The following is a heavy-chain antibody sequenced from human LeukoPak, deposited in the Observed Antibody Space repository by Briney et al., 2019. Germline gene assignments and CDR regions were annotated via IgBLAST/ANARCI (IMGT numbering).Heavy chain of an antibody. CDR2: IKHDGSEK. J-gene: IGHJ4*02. CDR3: ARDGWDFWSGYYNGGGYYFDY. CDR1: GFTFSSYW. Sequence: GGSLRLSCAASGFTFSSYWMSWVRQAPGKGLEWVAKIKHDGSEKYYVDSVKGRFTISRDNAKNSLYLQMNSLRAEDTAVYYCARDGWDFWSGYYNGGGYYFDYWGQGTLVTVSS. D-gene: IGHD3-3*01. V-gene: IGHV3-7*01.